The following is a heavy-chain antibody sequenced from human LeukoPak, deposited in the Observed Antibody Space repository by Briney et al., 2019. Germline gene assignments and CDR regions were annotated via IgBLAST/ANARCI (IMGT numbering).Heavy chain of an antibody. D-gene: IGHD3-22*01. CDR1: GGSMSSSW. Sequence: SGTLSLTCAVSGGSMSSSWWSWVRQSPGKGLEWIAEIFYSGSTNYNPSLKSRVTISIDPSRSQFSLELTSVTAADTAVYYCVSNGYYSVDFWGQGILVTVSS. V-gene: IGHV4-4*02. CDR3: VSNGYYSVDF. J-gene: IGHJ4*02. CDR2: IFYSGST.